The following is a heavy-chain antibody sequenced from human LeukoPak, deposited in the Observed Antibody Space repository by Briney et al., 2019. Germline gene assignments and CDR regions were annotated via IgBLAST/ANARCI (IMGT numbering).Heavy chain of an antibody. CDR3: ARAVPAARD. Sequence: SETLSLTCNVSGGSISGYHWSWIRQPPGKGLEWIGEINHSGSTNYNPSLKSRVAISVDTSKNQFSLKLSSVTAADTAVYYCARAVPAARDWGQGTLVTVSS. D-gene: IGHD2-2*01. CDR1: GGSISGYH. J-gene: IGHJ4*02. CDR2: INHSGST. V-gene: IGHV4-34*01.